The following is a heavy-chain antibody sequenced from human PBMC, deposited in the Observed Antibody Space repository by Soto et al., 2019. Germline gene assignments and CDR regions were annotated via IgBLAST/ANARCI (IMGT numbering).Heavy chain of an antibody. CDR3: ATDCLDPANCMDV. CDR1: GFTFSSYS. V-gene: IGHV3-21*01. CDR2: IISSSSYI. J-gene: IGHJ6*02. Sequence: EVQLVESGGGLVKPGGSPRLSCAAYGFTFSSYSMNWVRQAPGKGLEWVSSIISSSSYIYYADSVKGRFTISRDNAKNSLYLQMNSLRAEDTAVYYCATDCLDPANCMDVWGQGTTVTVSS. D-gene: IGHD2-21*01.